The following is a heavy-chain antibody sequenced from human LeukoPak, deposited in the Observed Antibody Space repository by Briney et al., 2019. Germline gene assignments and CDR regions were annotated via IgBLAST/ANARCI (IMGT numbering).Heavy chain of an antibody. CDR1: GYTFTGYY. CDR3: AREVPLGNYYGSGSSHFDY. D-gene: IGHD3-10*01. V-gene: IGHV1-2*02. J-gene: IGHJ4*02. CDR2: INPNSGGT. Sequence: ASVKVSCKASGYTFTGYYMHWVRQAPGQGLEWMGWINPNSGGTNYAQKFQGRVTITRDTSISTAYMELSRLRSDDTAVYYCAREVPLGNYYGSGSSHFDYWGQGTLVTVSS.